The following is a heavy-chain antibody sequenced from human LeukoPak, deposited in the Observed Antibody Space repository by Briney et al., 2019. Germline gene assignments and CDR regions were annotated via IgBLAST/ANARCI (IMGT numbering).Heavy chain of an antibody. V-gene: IGHV3-23*01. J-gene: IGHJ5*02. CDR3: AKDGTDYGGNSETWFDP. D-gene: IGHD4-23*01. CDR1: GFTFSSYA. Sequence: PGGSLRLSCAASGFTFSSYAMSWVRQAPGKGLEWVSAISGSGGSTYYADSVKGRFTISRDNSKNTLYLQMNSLRAEDTAVYCCAKDGTDYGGNSETWFDPWGQGTLVTVSS. CDR2: ISGSGGST.